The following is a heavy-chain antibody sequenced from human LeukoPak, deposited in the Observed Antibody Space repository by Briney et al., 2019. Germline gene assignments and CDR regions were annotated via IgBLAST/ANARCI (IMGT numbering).Heavy chain of an antibody. V-gene: IGHV3-23*01. J-gene: IGHJ3*02. Sequence: PGGSLRLSCAASGFTFSSYAMSWVRQAPGKGLEWVSTVSGYGGSTYYADSVKGRFNISRDNSKNTLYLQMNSLRAEDTAVYYCAKDRPHYDSRGYYYVDAFDIWGQGTMVTVSS. CDR1: GFTFSSYA. CDR2: VSGYGGST. CDR3: AKDRPHYDSRGYYYVDAFDI. D-gene: IGHD3-22*01.